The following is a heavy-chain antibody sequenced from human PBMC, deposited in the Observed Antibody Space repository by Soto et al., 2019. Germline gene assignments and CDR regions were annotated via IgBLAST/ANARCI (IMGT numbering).Heavy chain of an antibody. Sequence: GGSLRLSCAASGFTFSSYAMSWVRQAPGKGLEWVSAISGSGGSTYYADSVKGRFTISRDNSKNTLYLQMNSLRAEDTAVYYGAKSFIRGYYYDSSGYYVHWPIDYWGQGTLVTVSS. V-gene: IGHV3-23*01. CDR2: ISGSGGST. J-gene: IGHJ4*02. CDR1: GFTFSSYA. CDR3: AKSFIRGYYYDSSGYYVHWPIDY. D-gene: IGHD3-22*01.